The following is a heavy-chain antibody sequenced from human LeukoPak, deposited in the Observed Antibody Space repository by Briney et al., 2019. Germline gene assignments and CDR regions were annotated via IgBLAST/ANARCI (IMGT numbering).Heavy chain of an antibody. D-gene: IGHD3-22*01. V-gene: IGHV1-69*13. CDR2: IIPIFGTA. J-gene: IGHJ5*02. CDR1: GGTFSSYA. CDR3: ARLMGHYYDSSGYYSFDP. Sequence: ASVKVSCKASGGTFSSYAISWVRQAPGHGLEWMGGIIPIFGTANYAQKFQGRVTITADESTSTAYMELSSLRSEDTAVYYCARLMGHYYDSSGYYSFDPWGQGTLVTVSS.